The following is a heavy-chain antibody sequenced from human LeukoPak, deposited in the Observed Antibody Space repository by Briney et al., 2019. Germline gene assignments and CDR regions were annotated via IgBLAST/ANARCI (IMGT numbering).Heavy chain of an antibody. J-gene: IGHJ5*02. CDR2: INTSGST. CDR3: AREGGDPRWLDP. CDR1: GGSISSYY. D-gene: IGHD6-25*01. Sequence: SETLSLTCTVSGGSISSYYWTWIRQSAGKGLEWIGRINTSGSTNYSPSLRSRVTMSVNTSKNQFSLNLTSVTAADTAVYSCAREGGDPRWLDPWGQGTLVTVSS. V-gene: IGHV4-4*07.